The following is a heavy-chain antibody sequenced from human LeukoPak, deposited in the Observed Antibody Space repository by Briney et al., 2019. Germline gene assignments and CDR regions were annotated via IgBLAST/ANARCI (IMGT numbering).Heavy chain of an antibody. CDR1: GFTVSSNY. CDR2: ISGSGNTK. J-gene: IGHJ4*02. CDR3: ARVGSIAAAGTPDY. Sequence: GGSLRLSCAASGFTVSSNYMGWIRQVPGKGLEWVSHISGSGNTKIYADSVKGRFTISRDNAENSLYLQVNSLRAEDTAVYYCARVGSIAAAGTPDYWGQGTLVTVSS. V-gene: IGHV3-11*01. D-gene: IGHD6-13*01.